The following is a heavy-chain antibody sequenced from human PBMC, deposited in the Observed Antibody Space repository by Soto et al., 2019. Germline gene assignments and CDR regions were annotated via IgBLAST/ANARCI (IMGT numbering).Heavy chain of an antibody. Sequence: EVQLVESGGGLVQPGGSLRLSCAVSGFTFSTYWMSWVRQAPGKGLEWVANIKHDGSEKYYVDSVKGRFTISRDNAKNSLYLQMNSLRAEDTAVYYCARDRCSSTSCYLFNWSFFFVMDVWGQGTTVAVSS. CDR3: ARDRCSSTSCYLFNWSFFFVMDV. CDR2: IKHDGSEK. D-gene: IGHD2-2*01. V-gene: IGHV3-7*03. J-gene: IGHJ6*02. CDR1: GFTFSTYW.